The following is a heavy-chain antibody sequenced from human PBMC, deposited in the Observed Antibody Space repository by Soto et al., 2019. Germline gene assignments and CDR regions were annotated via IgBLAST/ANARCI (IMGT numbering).Heavy chain of an antibody. CDR2: IYYSGST. D-gene: IGHD6-6*01. CDR1: GGSISSGGYY. CDR3: ARVNRGSSNPLDY. V-gene: IGHV4-31*03. Sequence: KPSETLSLTCTVSGGSISSGGYYWSWIRQHPGKGLEWIGYIYYSGSTYYNPSLKSRVTISVDTSKNQFSLKLSSVTAADTAVYYCARVNRGSSNPLDYWGQGTLVTVSS. J-gene: IGHJ4*02.